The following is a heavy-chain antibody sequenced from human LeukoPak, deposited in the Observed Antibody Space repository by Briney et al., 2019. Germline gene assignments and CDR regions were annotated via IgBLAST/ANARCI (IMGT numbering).Heavy chain of an antibody. Sequence: GGSLRLSCAASGFSFSGHWMHWARQLPGKGLVWVSRISPTGSTTSYADSVKGRFTISRDNARNTLYLQMNSLRADDTAVYYCVRDLGGRSGHWGPGTLVTVSS. V-gene: IGHV3-74*01. CDR2: ISPTGSTT. CDR1: GFSFSGHW. CDR3: VRDLGGRSGH. D-gene: IGHD1-26*01. J-gene: IGHJ4*02.